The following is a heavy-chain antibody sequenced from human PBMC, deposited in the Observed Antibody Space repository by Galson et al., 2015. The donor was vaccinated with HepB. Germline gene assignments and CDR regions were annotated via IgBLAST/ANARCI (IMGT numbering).Heavy chain of an antibody. CDR1: GFTFGDYA. CDR2: IRSKAYGETA. CDR3: TRYSPMTEVGNQPIHYYHMDV. J-gene: IGHJ6*02. V-gene: IGHV3-49*04. Sequence: SLRLSCATSGFTFGDYAMSWVRQAPGTGLEWVGFIRSKAYGETADYAASVKGRFTISRDDSRGIAYLQMDSLKTEDTAVYYCTRYSPMTEVGNQPIHYYHMDVWGQGTTVIVSS. D-gene: IGHD3-22*01.